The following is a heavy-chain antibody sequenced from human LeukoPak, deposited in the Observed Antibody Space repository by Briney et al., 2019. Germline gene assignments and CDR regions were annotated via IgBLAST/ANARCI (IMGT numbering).Heavy chain of an antibody. V-gene: IGHV3-53*01. Sequence: PGGSLRLSCAASGFTFSSNCMSWVRQAPGKGLEWVSVIYRGGSTYYADSVKGRFTISRDNSKNTLYLQMNSLRAEHTALYYCARDLFRSDRVGLNDYWGQGTLVTVSS. CDR3: ARDLFRSDRVGLNDY. J-gene: IGHJ4*02. D-gene: IGHD3-10*01. CDR2: IYRGGST. CDR1: GFTFSSNC.